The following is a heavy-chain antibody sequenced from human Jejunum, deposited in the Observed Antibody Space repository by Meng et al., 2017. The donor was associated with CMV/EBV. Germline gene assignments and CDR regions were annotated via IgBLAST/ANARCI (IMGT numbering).Heavy chain of an antibody. CDR1: FNAYS. CDR3: VSEPYDTLTGLPGWYFDT. Sequence: FNAYSMNWVRQGPGKGLEWVSSISSSGSWIYYADSVRGRFSISRDNAKNSLYLQMNSLRAEDTAVYYCVSEPYDTLTGLPGWYFDTWGQGALVTVSS. D-gene: IGHD3-9*01. J-gene: IGHJ4*02. V-gene: IGHV3-21*06. CDR2: ISSSGSWI.